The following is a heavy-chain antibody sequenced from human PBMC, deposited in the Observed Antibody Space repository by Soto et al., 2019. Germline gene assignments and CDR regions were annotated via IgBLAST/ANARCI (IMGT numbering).Heavy chain of an antibody. V-gene: IGHV3-64*01. D-gene: IGHD2-15*01. CDR2: ISSNGGST. J-gene: IGHJ6*03. CDR3: ARWGVVVAAQDYYMDV. Sequence: GGSLRLSCAASGFTFSSYAMHWVRQAPGKGLEYVSAISSNGGSTYYANSVKGRFTISRDNSKNTLYLQMNSLRAEDTALYHCARWGVVVAAQDYYMDVWGKGTTVTVSS. CDR1: GFTFSSYA.